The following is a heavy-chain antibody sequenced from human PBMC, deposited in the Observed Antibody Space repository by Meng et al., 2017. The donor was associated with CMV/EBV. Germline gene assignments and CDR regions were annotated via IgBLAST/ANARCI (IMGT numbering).Heavy chain of an antibody. CDR2: MNPNSGNT. CDR3: ASSHRWGFDY. CDR1: GYTFTGYY. D-gene: IGHD3-16*01. J-gene: IGHJ4*02. V-gene: IGHV1-8*02. Sequence: ASVKVSCKASGYTFTGYYMHWVRQATGQGLEWMGWMNPNSGNTGYAQKFQGRVTMTRNTSISTAYMELSSLRSEDTAVYYCASSHRWGFDYWGQGTLVTVSS.